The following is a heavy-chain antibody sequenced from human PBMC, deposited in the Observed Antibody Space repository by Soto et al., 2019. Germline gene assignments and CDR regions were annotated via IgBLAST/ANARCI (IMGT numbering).Heavy chain of an antibody. CDR1: GGTFSSYA. Sequence: QVQLVQSGAEVKKPGSSVKVSCKASGGTFSSYAISWVRQAPGQGLEWMGGIIPIFGTANYGQKFQGRVTITADESTSTAYMELSSLRSEDTAVYYCAREVTRGYDILTGLFDYWGQGTLVTVSS. CDR3: AREVTRGYDILTGLFDY. CDR2: IIPIFGTA. D-gene: IGHD3-9*01. V-gene: IGHV1-69*12. J-gene: IGHJ4*02.